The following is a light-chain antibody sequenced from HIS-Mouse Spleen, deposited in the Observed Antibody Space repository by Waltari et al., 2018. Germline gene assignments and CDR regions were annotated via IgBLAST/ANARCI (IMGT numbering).Light chain of an antibody. J-gene: IGLJ2*01. Sequence: SYELTQPPSVSVSPGQTASITCPGAKLGDQYACWYQQKPGQSPVLVIYQDSKRPSGIPERFSGSNSGNTATLTISGTQAMDEADYYCQAWDSSTGVFGGGTKLTVL. CDR3: QAWDSSTGV. V-gene: IGLV3-1*01. CDR1: KLGDQY. CDR2: QDS.